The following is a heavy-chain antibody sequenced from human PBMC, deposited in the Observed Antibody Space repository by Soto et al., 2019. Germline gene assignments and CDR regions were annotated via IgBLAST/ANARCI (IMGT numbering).Heavy chain of an antibody. V-gene: IGHV3-74*01. CDR2: VKSDGTTA. CDR1: GFAFTSYW. J-gene: IGHJ4*02. CDR3: AGPAMYSSSSGGHY. D-gene: IGHD6-6*01. Sequence: PGGSLRLSCEASGFAFTSYWMHWVRQAPGKGLVWVAGVKSDGTTATYADSVRGRFTISRDNSKNTLYLQMNSLRAEDTAVYYCAGPAMYSSSSGGHYWGQGTLVTVSS.